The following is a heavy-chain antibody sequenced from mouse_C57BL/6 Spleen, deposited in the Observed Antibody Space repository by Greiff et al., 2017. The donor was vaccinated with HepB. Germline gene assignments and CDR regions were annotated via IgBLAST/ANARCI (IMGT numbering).Heavy chain of an antibody. CDR3: ARSDNLYYGGSYGPFAY. J-gene: IGHJ3*01. CDR1: GYTFTSYW. V-gene: IGHV1-72*01. Sequence: QVQLQQPGAELVKPGASVKLSCKASGYTFTSYWMHWVKQRPGRGLEWIGRIDPNSGGTKYNEKFKSKATLTVDKASSTAYMQLSSLTSEDSAVYYCARSDNLYYGGSYGPFAYWGQGTLVTVSA. CDR2: IDPNSGGT. D-gene: IGHD1-1*01.